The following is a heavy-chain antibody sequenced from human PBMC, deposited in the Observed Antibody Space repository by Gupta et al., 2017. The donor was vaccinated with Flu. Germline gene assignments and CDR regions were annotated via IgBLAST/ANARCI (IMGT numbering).Heavy chain of an antibody. J-gene: IGHJ4*02. CDR3: ARGRYYYDSSGPFY. D-gene: IGHD3-22*01. V-gene: IGHV4-34*01. CDR2: INHRGST. Sequence: QVQLQQWGAGLLKPSETLSLTSAVYGGSFSGYYWSWIRQPPGKGLEWIGEINHRGSTNYNPSRKSRVTISVDTSKNQFSLKLSSATAADTAVYYCARGRYYYDSSGPFYWCQVTLVTVSS. CDR1: GGSFSGYY.